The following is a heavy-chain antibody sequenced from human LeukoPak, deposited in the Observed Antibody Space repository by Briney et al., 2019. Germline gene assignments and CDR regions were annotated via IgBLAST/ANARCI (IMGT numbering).Heavy chain of an antibody. V-gene: IGHV6-1*01. J-gene: IGHJ4*02. CDR2: TYYRSKWYN. D-gene: IGHD2-8*02. CDR3: ARAQSGGYLDY. CDR1: GDSVSSSSAA. Sequence: SQTLSLTCAISGDSVSSSSAAWLWIRQSPSRGLEWLARTYYRSKWYNDYAVSVKSRLTINPDTSKNQFSLQLNSVTLDDTAVYYCARAQSGGYLDYWGQGTLVTVSS.